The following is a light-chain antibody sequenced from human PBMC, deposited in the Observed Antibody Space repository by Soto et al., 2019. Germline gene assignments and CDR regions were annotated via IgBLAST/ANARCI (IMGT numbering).Light chain of an antibody. CDR3: QQYEIWQLT. J-gene: IGKJ4*01. CDR2: DTS. Sequence: EVVMTQSPATLSVSPGDRATLSCRASQSVHNNLAWYQQKPGQAPRLLIFDTSTRATDIPIRFTGGGSGTEFTLTISSLQSEDSAVYYCQQYEIWQLTFGGGTKVEIK. V-gene: IGKV3-15*01. CDR1: QSVHNN.